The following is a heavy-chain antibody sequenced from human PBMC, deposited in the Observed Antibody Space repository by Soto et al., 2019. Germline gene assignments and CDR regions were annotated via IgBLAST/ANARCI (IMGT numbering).Heavy chain of an antibody. CDR1: GGFLSGSY. Sequence: SETLSLTCAVYGGFLSGSYWTCISQPPGKGLEWIVEINHVGGTNYNPSLKSRVTISVDTSKNQFSLKLSSVTAADTAVYYCARITVYYYYGMDVWGQGTTVTVSS. CDR2: INHVGGT. J-gene: IGHJ6*02. V-gene: IGHV4-34*01. CDR3: ARITVYYYYGMDV. D-gene: IGHD3-16*01.